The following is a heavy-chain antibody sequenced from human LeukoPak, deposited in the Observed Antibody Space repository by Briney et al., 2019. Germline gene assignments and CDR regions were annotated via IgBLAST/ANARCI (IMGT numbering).Heavy chain of an antibody. CDR3: ARDQIQLGGFDY. Sequence: SVKVSCKASGYTFTGYYMHWVRQAPGQGLEWMGWINPDSGGTNYAQKFQGRVTMTRDTSISTAYMELSRLRSDDTAVYYCARDQIQLGGFDYWGQGTLVTVSS. D-gene: IGHD5-18*01. CDR1: GYTFTGYY. J-gene: IGHJ4*02. CDR2: INPDSGGT. V-gene: IGHV1-2*02.